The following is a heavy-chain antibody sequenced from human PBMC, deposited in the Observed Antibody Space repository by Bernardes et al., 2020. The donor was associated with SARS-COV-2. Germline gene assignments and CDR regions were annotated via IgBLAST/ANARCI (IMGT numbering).Heavy chain of an antibody. CDR1: GFTFSSYW. D-gene: IGHD6-13*01. J-gene: IGHJ4*02. CDR3: TSLTIAAAEGYFDY. V-gene: IGHV3-74*01. CDR2: INSDGSST. Sequence: SLRLSCAASGFTFSSYWMHWVRQAPGKGLVWVSRINSDGSSTSYADSVKGRFTISRDNAKNTLYLQMNSLRAEDTAVYYCTSLTIAAAEGYFDYWGQGTLVTVSS.